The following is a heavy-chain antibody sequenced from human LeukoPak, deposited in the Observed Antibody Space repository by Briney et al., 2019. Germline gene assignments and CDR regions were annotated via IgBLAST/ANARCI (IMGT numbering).Heavy chain of an antibody. J-gene: IGHJ4*02. V-gene: IGHV4-34*01. D-gene: IGHD3-22*01. CDR2: INHSGST. CDR1: GGSFSGYY. CDR3: ARGSSGSSGYYTY. Sequence: PSETLSLTCAVYGGSFSGYYWSWIRQPPGKGLEWIGEINHSGSTNYNPSLKGRVTISVDTSKNQFSLKLSSVTAADTAVYYCARGSSGSSGYYTYWGQGTLVTASS.